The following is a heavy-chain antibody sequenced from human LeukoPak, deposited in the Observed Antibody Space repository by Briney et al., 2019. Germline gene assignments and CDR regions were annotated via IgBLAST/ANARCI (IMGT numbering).Heavy chain of an antibody. CDR1: GGSISSYY. CDR3: ARHMGLYYAPDY. J-gene: IGHJ4*02. D-gene: IGHD3-10*01. CDR2: IYYSGST. V-gene: IGHV4-59*08. Sequence: TSETLSLTCTVSGGSISSYYWSWIRQPPGKGLEWIGYIYYSGSTNYNPSLKSRVTISVDTSKNQFSLKLSSVTAADTAVYYCARHMGLYYAPDYWGQGTLVTVSS.